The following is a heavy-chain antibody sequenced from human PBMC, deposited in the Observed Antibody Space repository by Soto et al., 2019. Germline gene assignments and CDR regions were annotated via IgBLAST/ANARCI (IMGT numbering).Heavy chain of an antibody. V-gene: IGHV4-31*03. Sequence: PSETPSLTCTVSGGSISSGGYYWSWIRQHPGKGLEWIGYIYYSGSTYYNPSLKSRVTISVDTPKNQFSLKLSSVTAADTAVYYCARDQVSRAAYYYGMDVWGQGTTVTVSS. CDR2: IYYSGST. CDR3: ARDQVSRAAYYYGMDV. D-gene: IGHD6-25*01. J-gene: IGHJ6*02. CDR1: GGSISSGGYY.